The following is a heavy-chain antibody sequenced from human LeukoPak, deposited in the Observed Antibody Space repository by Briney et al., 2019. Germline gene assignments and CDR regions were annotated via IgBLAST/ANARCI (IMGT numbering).Heavy chain of an antibody. CDR2: IKEDGSDN. V-gene: IGHV3-7*01. D-gene: IGHD1-1*01. CDR1: GFTFSRYW. Sequence: GGSLRLSCAASGFTFSRYWMTWVRQAPGKGLEWVANIKEDGSDNSYVESVKGRFTISRDNAKNSLYLQSNSLRAEDTAVYFCARQRYSDYWGQGTLVTVSS. J-gene: IGHJ4*02. CDR3: ARQRYSDY.